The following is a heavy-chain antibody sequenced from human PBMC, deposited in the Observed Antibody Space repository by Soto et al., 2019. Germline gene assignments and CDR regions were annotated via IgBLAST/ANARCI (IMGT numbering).Heavy chain of an antibody. CDR3: AGDSGSSGWRD. D-gene: IGHD6-19*01. V-gene: IGHV3-30-3*01. J-gene: IGHJ4*02. Sequence: QVQLVESGGGVVQPGRSLRLSCAASGFTFSSYAMHWVRQAPGKGLEWVAVISYDGSNKYYADSVKGRFTISRDNSKNTLYLQMNSLRAEDTAVYYCAGDSGSSGWRDWGQGTLVTVSS. CDR2: ISYDGSNK. CDR1: GFTFSSYA.